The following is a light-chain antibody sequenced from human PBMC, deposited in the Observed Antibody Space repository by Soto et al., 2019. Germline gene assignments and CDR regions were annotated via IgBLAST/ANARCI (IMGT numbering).Light chain of an antibody. V-gene: IGKV2-30*02. J-gene: IGKJ2*01. CDR3: AQGTHWPPYT. CDR2: KVS. CDR1: QSLVHSDGSTY. Sequence: DVVMTQSPLSLPVTLGQPASISCRSSQSLVHSDGSTYLNWFQQKPGQSPRRLIYKVSNRDSGVPDRFSGSGSGTDFTLKISRVEAEDIGIYYCAQGTHWPPYTFGQGTKLEIK.